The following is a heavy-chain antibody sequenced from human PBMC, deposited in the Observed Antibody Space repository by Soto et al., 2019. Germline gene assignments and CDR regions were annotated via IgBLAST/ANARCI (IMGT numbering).Heavy chain of an antibody. D-gene: IGHD2-2*01. Sequence: SVKVSCKASGGTFSSYTISWVRQAPGQGLEWMGRIIPILGIANYAQKFQGRVTITADKSTSTAYMELSSLRSEDTAVYYCARDLVYIVVPKSSNWFDPWGQGTLVTVSS. CDR3: ARDLVYIVVPKSSNWFDP. CDR2: IIPILGIA. V-gene: IGHV1-69*04. J-gene: IGHJ5*02. CDR1: GGTFSSYT.